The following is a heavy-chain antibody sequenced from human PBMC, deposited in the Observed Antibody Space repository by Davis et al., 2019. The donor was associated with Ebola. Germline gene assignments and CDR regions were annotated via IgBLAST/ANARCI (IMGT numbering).Heavy chain of an antibody. J-gene: IGHJ6*02. D-gene: IGHD3-16*01. CDR1: GGTFSSYA. Sequence: SVKVSCKASGGTFSSYAISWVRQAPGQGLEWMRGIIPIFGTANYAQKFQGRVTITADESTSTAYMELSSLRSEDTAVYYCARDNQEGYDYYYGMDVWGQGTTVTVSS. V-gene: IGHV1-69*13. CDR2: IIPIFGTA. CDR3: ARDNQEGYDYYYGMDV.